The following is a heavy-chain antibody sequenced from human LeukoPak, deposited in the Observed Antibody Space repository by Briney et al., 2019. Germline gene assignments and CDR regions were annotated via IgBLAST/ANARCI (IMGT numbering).Heavy chain of an antibody. CDR2: IYYSGST. D-gene: IGHD3-10*01. CDR3: ARHSGITMVRGEPSDWFGP. J-gene: IGHJ5*02. Sequence: SETLSLTCTVSGGSISSYYWSWIPQPPGKGLEWIGYIYYSGSTNYNPSLKSRVTISVDTSKNQFSLKLISVTAADTAVYYCARHSGITMVRGEPSDWFGPWGQGTLVTVSS. CDR1: GGSISSYY. V-gene: IGHV4-59*08.